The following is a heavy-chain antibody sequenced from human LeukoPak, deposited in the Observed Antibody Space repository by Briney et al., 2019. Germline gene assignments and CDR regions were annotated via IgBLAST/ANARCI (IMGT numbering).Heavy chain of an antibody. V-gene: IGHV4-4*07. CDR3: ARGGQRGYCTSSSCYAFDY. J-gene: IGHJ4*02. Sequence: PSETLSLTCTVSGGSLSSYYWSWIRQPAGKGLEWIGRIYTSGSTNYNPSLESRVTMSVDTSKNQFSLKLSSVTAADTAVYYCARGGQRGYCTSSSCYAFDYWGQGTLVTVSS. CDR1: GGSLSSYY. CDR2: IYTSGST. D-gene: IGHD2-2*01.